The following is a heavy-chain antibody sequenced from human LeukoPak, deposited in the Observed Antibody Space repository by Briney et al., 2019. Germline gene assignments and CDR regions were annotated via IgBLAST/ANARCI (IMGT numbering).Heavy chain of an antibody. CDR1: GDGVSSNSVT. CDR2: TYYRSTWYN. CDR3: ARRLTQYDCFDP. V-gene: IGHV6-1*01. J-gene: IGHJ5*02. Sequence: SQTLSLTCAISGDGVSSNSVTWHWLRQSPSRGLEWLGRTYYRSTWYNDYAVSVRGRITVNPDTSKNQFSLHLNSVTPEDTAVYYCARRLTQYDCFDPWGQGILVTVSS. D-gene: IGHD2-2*01.